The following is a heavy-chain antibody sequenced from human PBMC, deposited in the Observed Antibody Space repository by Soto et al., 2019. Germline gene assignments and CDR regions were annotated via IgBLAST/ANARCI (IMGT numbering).Heavy chain of an antibody. CDR2: ISAYNGNT. CDR3: ARPFRVRLRYDAFDI. D-gene: IGHD3-10*01. J-gene: IGHJ3*02. CDR1: GYTFTSYG. V-gene: IGHV1-18*01. Sequence: GASVKVSCKASGYTFTSYGISWMRQAPGQGLEWMGWISAYNGNTNYAQKLQGRVTMTTDTSTSTAYLLWSSLKASDTAMYYCARPFRVRLRYDAFDIWGQGTMVTVSS.